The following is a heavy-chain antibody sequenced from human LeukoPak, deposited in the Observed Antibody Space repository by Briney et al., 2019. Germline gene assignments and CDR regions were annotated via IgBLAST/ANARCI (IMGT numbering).Heavy chain of an antibody. Sequence: PGGSLRLSCAASGFTFSDYAMHWVRQAPGKGLEWVADISHDGSNEYYIDSVKGRFTISRDNSKTTLYLQMNSLRVEDTGLYFCARDQRFFEWLRHSYYYYYTDVWGKGTTVTVSS. V-gene: IGHV3-30-3*01. CDR2: ISHDGSNE. CDR1: GFTFSDYA. CDR3: ARDQRFFEWLRHSYYYYYTDV. D-gene: IGHD3-3*01. J-gene: IGHJ6*03.